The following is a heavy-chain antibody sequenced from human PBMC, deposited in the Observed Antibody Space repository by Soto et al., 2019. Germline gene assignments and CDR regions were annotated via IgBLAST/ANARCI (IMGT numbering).Heavy chain of an antibody. D-gene: IGHD6-13*01. J-gene: IGHJ4*02. V-gene: IGHV3-21*01. CDR3: AGDLYLGSSCDY. CDR1: GFTFSSYS. CDR2: ISSSSSYI. Sequence: GGSLRLSCAASGFTFSSYSMNWVRQAPGKGLEWVSSISSSSSYIYYADSVKGRFTISRDNAKNSLYLQMNSLRAEDTAVYYCAGDLYLGSSCDYWGQGTLVTVSS.